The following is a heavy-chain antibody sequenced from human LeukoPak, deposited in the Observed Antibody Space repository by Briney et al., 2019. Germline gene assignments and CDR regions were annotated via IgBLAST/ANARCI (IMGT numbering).Heavy chain of an antibody. J-gene: IGHJ6*04. D-gene: IGHD3-10*02. Sequence: GGSLRLSCAASGFTFSSSGMHWVRQTPGKGLEWVAFIRYDGSDKSYADSVKGRFTISRDNSKNTVHLQINSLRAEDTAVYYCAELGITMIGGVWGKGTTVTISS. CDR1: GFTFSSSG. CDR3: AELGITMIGGV. CDR2: IRYDGSDK. V-gene: IGHV3-30*02.